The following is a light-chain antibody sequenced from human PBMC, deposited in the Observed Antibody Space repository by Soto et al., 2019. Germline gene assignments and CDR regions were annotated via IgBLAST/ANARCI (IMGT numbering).Light chain of an antibody. J-gene: IGKJ5*01. CDR2: DAS. Sequence: DIVLTQSPATLSLSPGERATLSCRASQSVSSYLAWYQQKPAQAPRLLIYDASNRATGITARFSGSESGTDFTLTISSLEPEDCAVYSCQQRSNWPPITFGQGTRLEIK. V-gene: IGKV3-11*01. CDR3: QQRSNWPPIT. CDR1: QSVSSY.